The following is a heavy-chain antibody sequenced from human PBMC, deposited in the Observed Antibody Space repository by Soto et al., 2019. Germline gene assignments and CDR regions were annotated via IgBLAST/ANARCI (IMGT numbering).Heavy chain of an antibody. D-gene: IGHD3-22*01. Sequence: EVQLVESGGGLVQPGGSLRLSCAASGFTSSSYWIHWVRQAPGKGLVWVSRISNDGSSTNYADSVKGRFTISRDNAKNKVYLQMNSMRAEGTAVYYCARDTYYYDSSDHFSADAFDIWGQGTMVTVSS. J-gene: IGHJ3*02. CDR1: GFTSSSYW. V-gene: IGHV3-74*01. CDR2: ISNDGSST. CDR3: ARDTYYYDSSDHFSADAFDI.